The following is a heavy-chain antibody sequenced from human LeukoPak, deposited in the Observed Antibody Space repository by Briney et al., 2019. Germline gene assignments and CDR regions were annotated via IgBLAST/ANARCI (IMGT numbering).Heavy chain of an antibody. CDR2: INTNTGNP. CDR3: ARDQGWELGSYYYYYMDV. Sequence: ASVKVSCKASGGTFSSYAISWVRQAPVQGLEWMGWINTNTGNPTYAQGFTGRFVFSLDTSVSTAYLQISSLKAEDTAVYYCARDQGWELGSYYYYYMDVWGKGTTVTVSS. CDR1: GGTFSSYA. D-gene: IGHD1-26*01. V-gene: IGHV7-4-1*02. J-gene: IGHJ6*03.